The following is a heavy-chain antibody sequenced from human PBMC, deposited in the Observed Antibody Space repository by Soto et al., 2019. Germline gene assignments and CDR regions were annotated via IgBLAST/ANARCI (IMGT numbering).Heavy chain of an antibody. Sequence: QVQLQESGPGLVKPSQTLSLTCTVSGGSISSGGYYWSWIRQHPGKGLEWIGYIYYNGSTYYNPSLKXRXTXSXXTAKNQFSLKLSSVTAADTAVYYCARAYYDFWSGYFCWFDPWGQGTLVTVSS. D-gene: IGHD3-3*01. CDR2: IYYNGST. J-gene: IGHJ5*02. CDR3: ARAYYDFWSGYFCWFDP. V-gene: IGHV4-31*03. CDR1: GGSISSGGYY.